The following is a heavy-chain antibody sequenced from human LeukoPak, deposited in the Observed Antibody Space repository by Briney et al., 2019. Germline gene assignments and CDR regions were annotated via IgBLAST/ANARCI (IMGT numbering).Heavy chain of an antibody. CDR2: IYYSGST. V-gene: IGHV4-31*03. D-gene: IGHD2-15*01. CDR3: ARGPKYCSGGSCYAGSFDY. CDR1: GGSISSGGYY. J-gene: IGHJ4*02. Sequence: SETLSLTCTVSGGSISSGGYYWSWIRQHPGKGLEWIGYIYYSGSTYYNPSLKSRVTISVDTSKNQFSLKLSSVTAADTAVYYCARGPKYCSGGSCYAGSFDYWGQGTLVTVSS.